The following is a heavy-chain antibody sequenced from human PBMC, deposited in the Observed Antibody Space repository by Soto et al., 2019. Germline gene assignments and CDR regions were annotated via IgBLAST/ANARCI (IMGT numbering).Heavy chain of an antibody. Sequence: GASVKVSCKSSGYNFTRFVISWVRQAPGQGLEWMGWISTYNGNTNYAQRLQGRVTMTTDTSTNTAYMELRSLRSDDTAVYYCARLYIVGTTLSYGMDVWGQGTTVTVSS. CDR3: ARLYIVGTTLSYGMDV. J-gene: IGHJ6*02. D-gene: IGHD1-26*01. CDR1: GYNFTRFV. V-gene: IGHV1-18*01. CDR2: ISTYNGNT.